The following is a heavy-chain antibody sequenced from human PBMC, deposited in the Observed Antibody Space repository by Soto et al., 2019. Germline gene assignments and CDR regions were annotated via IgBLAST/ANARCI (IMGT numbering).Heavy chain of an antibody. V-gene: IGHV1-24*01. CDR1: GYTLTELS. D-gene: IGHD3-10*01. CDR2: FDPEDGET. CDR3: AKGGYGSGSLGY. J-gene: IGHJ4*02. Sequence: ASVKVSCKVSGYTLTELSMHWVRQAPGKGLEWMGGFDPEDGETIYAQKFQGRVTMTEDTSTDTAYMELSSLRSEDTAVCYCAKGGYGSGSLGYWGQGTLVTVSS.